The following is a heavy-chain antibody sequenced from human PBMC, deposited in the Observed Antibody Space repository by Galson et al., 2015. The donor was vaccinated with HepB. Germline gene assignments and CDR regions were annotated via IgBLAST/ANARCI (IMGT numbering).Heavy chain of an antibody. CDR2: TSAYNGNT. Sequence: SVKVSCKASGYTFTSYGISWVRQAPGQGLEWMGWTSAYNGNTNYAQKLQGRVTMTTDTSTSTAYMELRSLRSDDTAVYYCARDWYYYDSSGTSSFDYWGQGTLVTVSS. CDR3: ARDWYYYDSSGTSSFDY. V-gene: IGHV1-18*01. CDR1: GYTFTSYG. J-gene: IGHJ4*02. D-gene: IGHD3-22*01.